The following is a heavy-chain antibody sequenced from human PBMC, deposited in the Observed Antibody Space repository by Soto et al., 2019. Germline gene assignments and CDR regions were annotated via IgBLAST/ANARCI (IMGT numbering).Heavy chain of an antibody. CDR2: TYYRSKWYN. Sequence: PSQTLSLTCVISGDSVSSNSAAWNWIRQSPSRGLEWLGRTYYRSKWYNDYAVSVKSRITINPDTSKNQFSLQLNSVTPEDTAVYYCARVGSCSSTSCLRGYYYGMDVWGQGTTVTVSS. CDR1: GDSVSSNSAA. J-gene: IGHJ6*02. CDR3: ARVGSCSSTSCLRGYYYGMDV. D-gene: IGHD2-2*01. V-gene: IGHV6-1*01.